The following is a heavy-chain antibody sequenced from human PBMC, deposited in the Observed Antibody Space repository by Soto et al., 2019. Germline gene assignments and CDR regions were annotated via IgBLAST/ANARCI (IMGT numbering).Heavy chain of an antibody. J-gene: IGHJ2*01. CDR2: IYYSGST. CDR3: ARGYYTSWYWFDR. V-gene: IGHV4-61*08. CDR1: GGSVSTGVHY. D-gene: IGHD6-13*01. Sequence: QVQLQESGPGLVKPSETLSLTCTVSVSGGSVSTGVHYWSWIRQPPGKGLEWIGYIYYSGSTNYNPSLKIRVTIALDTSKHQFSLKMTSVTAADTAVYYCARGYYTSWYWFDRWGRGTLVTVSS.